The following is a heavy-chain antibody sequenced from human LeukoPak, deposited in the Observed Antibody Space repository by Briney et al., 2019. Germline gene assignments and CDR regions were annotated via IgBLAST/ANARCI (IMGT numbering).Heavy chain of an antibody. V-gene: IGHV5-51*01. Sequence: GESLRISCKGSEYTFTNYWIGWVRQMPGKGLEWMGIIYPGDSDTRYSPSFQGQVTISADKSISTAYLQWSSLKASDTAMYYCARRGVVVPAAMTESVWFDPWGQGTLVTVSS. CDR2: IYPGDSDT. CDR1: EYTFTNYW. CDR3: ARRGVVVPAAMTESVWFDP. D-gene: IGHD2-2*01. J-gene: IGHJ5*02.